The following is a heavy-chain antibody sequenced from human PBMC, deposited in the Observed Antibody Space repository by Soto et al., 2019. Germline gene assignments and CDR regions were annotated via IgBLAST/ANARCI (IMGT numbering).Heavy chain of an antibody. CDR2: TYYRSKWYN. Sequence: PSQTLSLTCAVSGDSVSINSAAWNLIRQSPSRGLEWLGRTYYRSKWYNDYAVSVKSRITINPDTSKNQFSLQLNSVTPEDTAVYYCARAPQTTVTTFFDYWGQGTLVTVSS. CDR1: GDSVSINSAA. J-gene: IGHJ4*02. D-gene: IGHD4-17*01. CDR3: ARAPQTTVTTFFDY. V-gene: IGHV6-1*01.